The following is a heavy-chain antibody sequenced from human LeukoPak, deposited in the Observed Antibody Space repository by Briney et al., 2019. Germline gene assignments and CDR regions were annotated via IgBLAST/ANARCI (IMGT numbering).Heavy chain of an antibody. CDR2: INHSGST. Sequence: SETLSLTCAVYGGSFSGYYWSWIRQPPGKGLEWIGEINHSGSTNYNPSLKSRVTISVDTSKNQFSLKLSSVTAADTAVYYCARHKRWFGELLGHFDYWGQGTLVTVSS. D-gene: IGHD3-10*01. CDR1: GGSFSGYY. J-gene: IGHJ4*02. V-gene: IGHV4-34*01. CDR3: ARHKRWFGELLGHFDY.